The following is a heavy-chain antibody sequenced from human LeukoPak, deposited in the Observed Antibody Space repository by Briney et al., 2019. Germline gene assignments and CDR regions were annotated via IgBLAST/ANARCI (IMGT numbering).Heavy chain of an antibody. CDR2: INPNSGGT. V-gene: IGHV1-2*04. J-gene: IGHJ6*02. D-gene: IGHD4-17*01. Sequence: GASVKVSCKASGYTFTGYYMHWVRQAPGQGLEWMGWINPNSGGTNYAQKFQGWVTMTRDTSISTAYMELSSLRSEDTAVYYCARAVTQPPYYYYGMDVWGQGTTVTVSS. CDR3: ARAVTQPPYYYYGMDV. CDR1: GYTFTGYY.